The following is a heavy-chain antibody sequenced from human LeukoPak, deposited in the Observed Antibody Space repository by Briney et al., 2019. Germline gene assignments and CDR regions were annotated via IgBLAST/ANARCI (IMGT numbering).Heavy chain of an antibody. D-gene: IGHD1-26*01. J-gene: IGHJ4*02. V-gene: IGHV4-34*01. CDR2: IYNSGST. CDR3: ARRPSGSYFGY. CDR1: GGSFSGYY. Sequence: SETLSLTCAVYGGSFSGYYWDWIRQPPGKGLEWIGSIYNSGSTYYNPSLKSRVTISVDTSKDQFSLKLSSMTAADTAVYYCARRPSGSYFGYWGQGTLVTVSS.